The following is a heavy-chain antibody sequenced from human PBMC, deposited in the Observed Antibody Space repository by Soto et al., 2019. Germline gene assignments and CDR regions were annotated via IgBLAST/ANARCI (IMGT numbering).Heavy chain of an antibody. Sequence: PGDSLRLFCPASGFTFSNHWMHWVRQVAGKGLVWVARITGDGKNTDYADSVKGQFTISRDHAQRMLFLQMNSLRAEDTAVYSVARAYGKGRFDPWGQGTPVTVSS. D-gene: IGHD3-10*01. J-gene: IGHJ5*02. V-gene: IGHV3-74*01. CDR1: GFTFSNHW. CDR2: ITGDGKNT. CDR3: ARAYGKGRFDP.